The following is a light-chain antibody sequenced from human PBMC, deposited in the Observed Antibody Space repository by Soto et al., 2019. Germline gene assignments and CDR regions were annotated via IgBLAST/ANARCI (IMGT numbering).Light chain of an antibody. CDR1: QGISSW. CDR2: AAS. J-gene: IGKJ3*01. Sequence: EIQMTQSPSSVSGSVGERVTITCRASQGISSWLAWYQQKPGKAPKLLIYAASSLQSGVPSRFSGSGSGIDFTLTISRLQALDFAYCYCHNANRSPPTFGPGTKVDIK. V-gene: IGKV1-12*01. CDR3: HNANRSPPT.